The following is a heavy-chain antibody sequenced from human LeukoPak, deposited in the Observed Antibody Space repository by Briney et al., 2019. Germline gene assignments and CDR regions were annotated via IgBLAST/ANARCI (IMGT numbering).Heavy chain of an antibody. J-gene: IGHJ4*02. CDR2: ISYDGSNK. CDR3: ARDPLHYSGRYGY. Sequence: GGSLRLSCAASGFTFSSYGMHWVRQAPGKGLEWVAVISYDGSNKYYADSVKGRFTISRDNSKNTLYLQMNSLRAEDTAVYYCARDPLHYSGRYGYWGQGTLVTVSS. V-gene: IGHV3-30*03. D-gene: IGHD1-26*01. CDR1: GFTFSSYG.